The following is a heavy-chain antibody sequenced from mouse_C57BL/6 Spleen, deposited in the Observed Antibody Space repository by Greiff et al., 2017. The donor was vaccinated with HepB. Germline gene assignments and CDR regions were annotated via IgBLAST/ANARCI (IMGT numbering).Heavy chain of an antibody. Sequence: QVQLQQPGAELVKPGASVKLSCKASGYTFTSYWMHWVKQRPGQGLEWIGMIHPNSGSTNYNEKFKSKATLTVDKSSSTAYMQSSSLTSEDSAVYYCAREGFYDGGAWFAYWGQGTLVTVSA. CDR3: AREGFYDGGAWFAY. CDR1: GYTFTSYW. V-gene: IGHV1-64*01. D-gene: IGHD2-3*01. CDR2: IHPNSGST. J-gene: IGHJ3*01.